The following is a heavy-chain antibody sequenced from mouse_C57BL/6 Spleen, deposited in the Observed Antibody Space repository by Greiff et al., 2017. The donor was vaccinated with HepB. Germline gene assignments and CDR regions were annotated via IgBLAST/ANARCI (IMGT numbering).Heavy chain of an antibody. CDR3: ARMMTSGPYYYAMDY. CDR1: GYTFTSYW. J-gene: IGHJ4*01. D-gene: IGHD2-13*01. V-gene: IGHV1-61*01. Sequence: QVQLQQPGAELVRPGSSVKLSCKASGYTFTSYWLDWVKQRPGQGLEWIGNIYPSDSDTHYKQKFKDKATLTVDKSSSTAYMQLSSLTSEDSAVYYWARMMTSGPYYYAMDYWGQGTSVTVSS. CDR2: IYPSDSDT.